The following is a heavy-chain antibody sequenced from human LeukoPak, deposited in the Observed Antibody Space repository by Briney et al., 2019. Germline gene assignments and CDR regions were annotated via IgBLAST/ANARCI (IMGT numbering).Heavy chain of an antibody. J-gene: IGHJ4*02. CDR1: GYSVSSGYY. V-gene: IGHV4-38-2*02. CDR2: IHHGASS. CDR3: ARGGGLVGPSDF. D-gene: IGHD3-16*01. Sequence: SETLSLTCSVSGYSVSSGYYWGWIRQPPGEGLEWIGSIHHGASSYYNPFLRSRLTVSLDTSKNQFSLKLTSVTAADPAVYYCARGGGLVGPSDFWGQGILVTVSS.